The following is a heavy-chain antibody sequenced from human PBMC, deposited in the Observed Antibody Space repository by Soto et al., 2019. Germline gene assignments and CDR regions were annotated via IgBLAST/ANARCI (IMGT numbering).Heavy chain of an antibody. CDR2: ISGSGGST. CDR3: AKKVGRAPTAVDY. Sequence: EVQLLESGGGLVQPGGSLRLSCAASGFTFSSYAMSWVRPAPGKGLEWVSAISGSGGSTYYADSVKGRFTISRDNSKNALYLQMNSLRVEDTAVYYCAKKVGRAPTAVDYWGQGTLVTVSS. CDR1: GFTFSSYA. V-gene: IGHV3-23*01. J-gene: IGHJ4*02.